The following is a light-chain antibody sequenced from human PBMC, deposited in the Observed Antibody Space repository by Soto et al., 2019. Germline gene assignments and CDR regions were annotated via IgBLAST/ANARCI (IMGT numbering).Light chain of an antibody. CDR1: QTISNY. Sequence: IQMTQSPSSLSASVGDRVIITCRASQTISNYLNWYQQKPGKAPKLLIYAASSLQSGVPSRFSGSGSGTDFTLTISRLEPEDFAVYYCQQYGSSRTFGQGTKVE. J-gene: IGKJ1*01. CDR3: QQYGSSRT. CDR2: AAS. V-gene: IGKV1-39*01.